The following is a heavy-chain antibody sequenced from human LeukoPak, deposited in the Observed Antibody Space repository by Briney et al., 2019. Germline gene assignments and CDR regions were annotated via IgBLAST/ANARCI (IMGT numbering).Heavy chain of an antibody. CDR3: ANLPRPVVPAAIGEDV. Sequence: PGGSLRLSCAASGFTFSSYAMNWVRQAPGKGLEWVSGISGSGDSTYYADSVKGRFTISRDNSKNTLYLQMNSLRAEDTAVYYCANLPRPVVPAAIGEDVWGKGTTVTVSS. J-gene: IGHJ6*04. CDR2: ISGSGDST. V-gene: IGHV3-23*01. D-gene: IGHD2-2*01. CDR1: GFTFSSYA.